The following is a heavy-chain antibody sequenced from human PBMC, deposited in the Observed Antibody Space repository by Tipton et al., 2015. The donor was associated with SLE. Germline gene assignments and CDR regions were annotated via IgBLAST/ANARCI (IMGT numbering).Heavy chain of an antibody. J-gene: IGHJ4*02. CDR3: ARERIAVAGNHFDY. Sequence: TLSLTCTVSGGSINSGSYYWNWIRQPAGKGLEWIGRVYTRGSSTYNPSLKSRVTISLDTSKNQFSLSLTSVTAADTAVYYCARERIAVAGNHFDYWGQGTLVTVSS. CDR1: GGSINSGSYY. V-gene: IGHV4-61*02. CDR2: VYTRGSS. D-gene: IGHD6-19*01.